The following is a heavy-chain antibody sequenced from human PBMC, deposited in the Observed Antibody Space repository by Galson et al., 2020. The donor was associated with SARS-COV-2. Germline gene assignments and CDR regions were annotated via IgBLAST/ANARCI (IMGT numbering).Heavy chain of an antibody. J-gene: IGHJ4*02. V-gene: IGHV4-30-4*02. CDR2: IYYSGRT. CDR1: GDSVSNHRSY. D-gene: IGHD3-22*01. CDR3: VRGNEYDSSGYYYGH. Sequence: SETLSLTCVVSGDSVSNHRSYWSWIRQSPGKGLEWIGYIYYSGRTFQNPSLKSRLSMSVDISKNQLSLKLSSVTPADTAVYYCVRGNEYDSSGYYYGHWGPGALVTVS.